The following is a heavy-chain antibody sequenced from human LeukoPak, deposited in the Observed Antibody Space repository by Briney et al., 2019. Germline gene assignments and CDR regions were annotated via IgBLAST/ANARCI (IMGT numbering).Heavy chain of an antibody. D-gene: IGHD6-6*01. CDR1: GYTFMTYG. CDR3: ARDRYEDSSSRVFDY. Sequence: GASVKVSCKASGYTFMTYGISWVRQAPGQGLEWMGWISTFNGNTYYAQNLQGRLTMTTDTSTSTAYMELTNLRSDYTALYYCARDRYEDSSSRVFDYWGQGTLVTVSS. CDR2: ISTFNGNT. J-gene: IGHJ4*02. V-gene: IGHV1-18*01.